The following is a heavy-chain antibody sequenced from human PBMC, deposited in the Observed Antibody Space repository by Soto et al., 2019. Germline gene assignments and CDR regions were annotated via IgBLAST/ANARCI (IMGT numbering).Heavy chain of an antibody. D-gene: IGHD3-10*01. J-gene: IGHJ4*02. V-gene: IGHV3-21*01. CDR1: GFTFSDYT. CDR2: ISSIGTYI. Sequence: EVQLVESGGGLVEPGGSLRLSCAASGFTFSDYTMSWVRQAPGKGLQWVSSISSIGTYIYYTDSLKGRFTISRDNAKNPLYLQINSLRAEDTAVYYCARPLYCSGGRYFYYWGQGTLVTVSS. CDR3: ARPLYCSGGRYFYY.